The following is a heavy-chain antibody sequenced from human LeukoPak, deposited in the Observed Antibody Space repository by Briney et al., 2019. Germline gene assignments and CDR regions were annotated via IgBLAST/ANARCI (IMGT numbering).Heavy chain of an antibody. D-gene: IGHD3-22*01. J-gene: IGHJ4*02. Sequence: RGSLRLSCAASGFTFSSYAMHWVRQAPGKGLEWVAVISSDGNKKNYVNSVKGRFTFSRNNSKNTLYLQMNSLRAEDTAVYYCAKGNDIGGYYYPHFDYWGQGTLVTVSS. CDR2: ISSDGNKK. V-gene: IGHV3-30*04. CDR1: GFTFSSYA. CDR3: AKGNDIGGYYYPHFDY.